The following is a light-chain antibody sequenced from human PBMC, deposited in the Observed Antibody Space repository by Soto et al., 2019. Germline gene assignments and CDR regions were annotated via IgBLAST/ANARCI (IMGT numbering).Light chain of an antibody. J-gene: IGLJ2*01. Sequence: QSALTQPASVSGSPGQSITISRIGTSSDVGSYNLVSWYQQHPGKAPKFMIYEGSKRPSGVSNRFSGSKSGNTASLTISGLQAEDEADYYCCSYAGSVVFGGGTKLTVL. CDR3: CSYAGSVV. CDR2: EGS. CDR1: SSDVGSYNL. V-gene: IGLV2-23*01.